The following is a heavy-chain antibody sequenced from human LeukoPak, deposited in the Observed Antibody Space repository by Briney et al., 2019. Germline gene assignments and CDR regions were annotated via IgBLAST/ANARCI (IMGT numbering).Heavy chain of an antibody. D-gene: IGHD2-2*01. CDR3: ARSALRAKCMDV. CDR2: MNPNSGNT. V-gene: IGHV1-8*01. CDR1: GYTFTSYD. Sequence: ASVTVSCKASGYTFTSYDINWVRQATGQGLEWMGWMNPNSGNTGYAQKFQGRVTMTRNTSISTAYMELSSLRSEDTAVYYCARSALRAKCMDVWGQGTTVTVSS. J-gene: IGHJ6*02.